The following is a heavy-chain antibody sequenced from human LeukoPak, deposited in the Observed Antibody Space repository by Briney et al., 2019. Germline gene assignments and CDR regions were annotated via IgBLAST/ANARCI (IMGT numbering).Heavy chain of an antibody. CDR1: GLPLSNHW. CDR3: ARVEWMGRMDY. D-gene: IGHD6-19*01. CDR2: LKQDGSEA. Sequence: GGSLRLSCAAYGLPLSNHWISSVRQARGKGREWVANLKQDGSEASDGDSVKGRFTIARDNAKNSLYLQMNSLRVEDTAVYYCARVEWMGRMDYWGQGTLITVSS. J-gene: IGHJ4*02. V-gene: IGHV3-7*04.